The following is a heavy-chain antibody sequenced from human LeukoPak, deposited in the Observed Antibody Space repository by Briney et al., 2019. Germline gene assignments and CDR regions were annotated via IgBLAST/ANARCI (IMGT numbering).Heavy chain of an antibody. J-gene: IGHJ6*02. CDR3: ARVWFGRRHYYYYGMDV. D-gene: IGHD3-10*01. CDR1: GYTFTSYG. CDR2: ISAYNGNT. V-gene: IGHV1-18*01. Sequence: ASVKVSCKASGYTFTSYGISSVRQAPGQGLEWMGWISAYNGNTNYAQKLQGRVTMTTDTSTSTAYMELRSLRSDDTAVYYCARVWFGRRHYYYYGMDVWGQGTTVTVSS.